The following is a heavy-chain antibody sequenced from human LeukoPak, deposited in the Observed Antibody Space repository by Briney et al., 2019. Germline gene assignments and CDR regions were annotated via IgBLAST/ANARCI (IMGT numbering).Heavy chain of an antibody. CDR3: ARMGYYYDSSGYYPIPDY. J-gene: IGHJ4*02. V-gene: IGHV4-34*01. D-gene: IGHD3-22*01. CDR1: GGSFSGYY. Sequence: SETLSLTCAVYGGSFSGYYWSWIRQPPGKGLEWIGEINHSGSTNYNPSLKSRVTISVDTSKNQFSLKLSSVTAADTAVYYCARMGYYYDSSGYYPIPDYWGQGTLVTVSS. CDR2: INHSGST.